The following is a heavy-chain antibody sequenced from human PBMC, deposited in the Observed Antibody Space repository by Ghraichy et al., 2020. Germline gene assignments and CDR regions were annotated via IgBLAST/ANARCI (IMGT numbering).Heavy chain of an antibody. V-gene: IGHV3-74*01. CDR1: RFMFSYSW. J-gene: IGHJ6*02. Sequence: GALILSCTASRFMFSYSWVHWVRQAPGKGLVWVSRTNSDGSSTTYADSVKGRFTISRDNAKNTLYLQMNSLRVEDTAVYYCAICCSDATTGMDVWGQGTTVTVSS. CDR3: AICCSDATTGMDV. D-gene: IGHD2-15*01. CDR2: TNSDGSST.